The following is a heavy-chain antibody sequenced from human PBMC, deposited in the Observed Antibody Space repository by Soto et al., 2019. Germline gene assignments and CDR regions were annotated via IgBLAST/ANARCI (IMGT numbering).Heavy chain of an antibody. CDR1: GFTFSSHD. V-gene: IGHV3-23*01. J-gene: IGHJ5*02. CDR3: AKTRRDLTGRWFDP. CDR2: ISGSGGST. D-gene: IGHD1-26*01. Sequence: AWGSLRLSCAASGFTFSSHDMSWVRQAPGKGLEWVSAISGSGGSTYYADSVKGRFTISRDNSKNTLYLQMNSLRAEDTAVYYCAKTRRDLTGRWFDPWGQGTLVTVSS.